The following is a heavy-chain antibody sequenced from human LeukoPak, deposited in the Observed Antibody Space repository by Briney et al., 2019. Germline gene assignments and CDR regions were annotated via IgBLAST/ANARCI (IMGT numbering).Heavy chain of an antibody. D-gene: IGHD3-22*01. CDR3: ARDSSGYQ. V-gene: IGHV3-7*01. CDR1: GFTFSTYW. CDR2: IKEDGSEK. J-gene: IGHJ4*02. Sequence: PGGSLRLSCAASGFTFSTYWMSWVRQAPGKGLEWVANIKEDGSEKYYGNSVKGRFTISRDNAKNSLYLQMNSLRAEDTAVYYCARDSSGYQWGQGTLVTVSS.